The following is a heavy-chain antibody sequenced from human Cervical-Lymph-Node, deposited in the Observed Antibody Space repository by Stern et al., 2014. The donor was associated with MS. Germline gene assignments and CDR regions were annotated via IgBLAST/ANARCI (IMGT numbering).Heavy chain of an antibody. V-gene: IGHV3-23*04. CDR1: GFTFASYA. Sequence: EDQLVESGGGLALPGGSLRLSCAASGFTFASYALTWVRRAPGKGLEWVASIGGRVGISAYEDSVKGRCTISRDNYKNTVYLQMNSMRAEDTATYYCAKDIDYGDYGWYYFDYWGQGTPVTVSS. J-gene: IGHJ4*02. CDR2: IGGRVGIS. CDR3: AKDIDYGDYGWYYFDY. D-gene: IGHD4-17*01.